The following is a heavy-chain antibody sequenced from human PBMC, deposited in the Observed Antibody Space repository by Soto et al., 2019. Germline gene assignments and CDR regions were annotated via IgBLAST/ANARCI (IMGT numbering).Heavy chain of an antibody. V-gene: IGHV3-30-3*01. D-gene: IGHD5-12*01. CDR2: ISNDGNNK. J-gene: IGHJ2*01. CDR3: SRVPGYVGFNWYFDL. CDR1: GFTFSSYA. Sequence: QVQLAESGGGAVQPGRSLRLSCAASGFTFSSYAMQWVRQAPGEGLQWVAVISNDGNNKYHADSVKGRFTISRDDSKNTLYLQMNSLRTEDTAVYYCSRVPGYVGFNWYFDLWGRGTLVTVSS.